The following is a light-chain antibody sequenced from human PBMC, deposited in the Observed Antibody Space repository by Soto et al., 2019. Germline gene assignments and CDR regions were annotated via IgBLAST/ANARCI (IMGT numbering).Light chain of an antibody. V-gene: IGKV4-1*01. J-gene: IGKJ1*01. CDR3: HQYYSIPRT. CDR2: WAS. Sequence: DIVMTQSPDSLAVSLGERATINCKSSQSVLYSSNNKNYLAWYQQKPGQPPNLLISWASTRESGVPDRFSGSGSGTDFTLTISSLQAEDVAVYYCHQYYSIPRTFRQGTKVEIK. CDR1: QSVLYSSNNKNY.